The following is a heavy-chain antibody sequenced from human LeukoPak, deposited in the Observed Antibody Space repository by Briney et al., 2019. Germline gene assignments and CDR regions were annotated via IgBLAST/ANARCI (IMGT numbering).Heavy chain of an antibody. J-gene: IGHJ2*01. Sequence: SETLSLTCAVSGYSISSGYYWGWIRQPPGKGLEWIGSIYHSGSTYYNPSLKSRVTISVYTSRNQFSLKLSSVTAADTAVYYCATMQEADSYFDLWGRGNLVTVSS. V-gene: IGHV4-38-2*01. CDR3: ATMQEADSYFDL. CDR1: GYSISSGYY. CDR2: IYHSGST.